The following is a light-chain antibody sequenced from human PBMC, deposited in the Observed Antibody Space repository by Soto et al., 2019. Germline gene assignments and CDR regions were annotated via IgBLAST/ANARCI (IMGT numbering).Light chain of an antibody. V-gene: IGKV3-15*01. J-gene: IGKJ5*01. CDR1: QSVSSN. CDR3: QQYNNWIT. CDR2: DAS. Sequence: EIMMTQAPATLSESPGERATLSCRASQSVSSNLAWYQQKPGQAPRLLIYDASTRATGIPARFSGSGSGTEFTLTISSLQSEDFAVYYCQQYNNWITFGQGTRLEIK.